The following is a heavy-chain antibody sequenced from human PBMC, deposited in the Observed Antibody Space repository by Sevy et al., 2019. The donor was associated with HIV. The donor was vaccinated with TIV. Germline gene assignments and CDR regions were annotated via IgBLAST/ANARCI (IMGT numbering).Heavy chain of an antibody. CDR3: ATTKDYYKGSGYPFDG. CDR1: GSALTELA. J-gene: IGHJ4*02. CDR2: FDPEDGET. V-gene: IGHV1-24*01. D-gene: IGHD3-22*01. Sequence: ASVKVSCKVSGSALTELAMHWVRQAPGKGLEWMATFDPEDGETFYAQKFQGRVTMTEDTSTDTAYLELVSLRSEDTAVYYCATTKDYYKGSGYPFDGWGQGTLVTVSS.